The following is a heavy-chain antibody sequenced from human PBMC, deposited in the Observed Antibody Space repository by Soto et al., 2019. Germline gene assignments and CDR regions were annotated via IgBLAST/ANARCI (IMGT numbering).Heavy chain of an antibody. V-gene: IGHV3-30-3*01. CDR3: ASGLGIAVAGTGNY. CDR2: ISYDGSNK. D-gene: IGHD6-19*01. Sequence: GGSLRLSCAASGFTFSSYAMHWVRQAPGKGLEWVAVISYDGSNKYYADSVKGRFTISRDNSKNTLYLQMNSLRAEDTAVYYCASGLGIAVAGTGNYWGQGTLVTVSS. CDR1: GFTFSSYA. J-gene: IGHJ4*02.